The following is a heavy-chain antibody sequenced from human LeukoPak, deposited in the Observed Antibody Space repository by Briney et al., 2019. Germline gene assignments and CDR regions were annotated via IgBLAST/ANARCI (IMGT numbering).Heavy chain of an antibody. Sequence: SETLSLTCAVYGGSFSGYYWSWIRQPPGKGLEWIGYIYYSGSTNYNPSLKSRVTISVDTSKNQFSLKLSSVTAADTAVYYCARAELPPDAFDIWGQGTMVTVSS. J-gene: IGHJ3*02. CDR3: ARAELPPDAFDI. CDR1: GGSFSGYY. V-gene: IGHV4-59*01. D-gene: IGHD4-23*01. CDR2: IYYSGST.